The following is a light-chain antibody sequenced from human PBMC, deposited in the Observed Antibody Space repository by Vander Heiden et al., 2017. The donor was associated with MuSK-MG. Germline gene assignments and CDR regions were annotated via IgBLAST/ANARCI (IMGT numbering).Light chain of an antibody. J-gene: IGKJ3*01. V-gene: IGKV1-9*01. Sequence: DIQLTQSPSFLSASVGGRVTITCRASQDISTSLAWYPEKPGKVPKLLIDAASTLQSGVPSRFSGTGSGTEFTLTISSVQPEELATYYCQLLSSYPPEFTFGPGTKVDF. CDR2: AAS. CDR1: QDISTS. CDR3: QLLSSYPPEFT.